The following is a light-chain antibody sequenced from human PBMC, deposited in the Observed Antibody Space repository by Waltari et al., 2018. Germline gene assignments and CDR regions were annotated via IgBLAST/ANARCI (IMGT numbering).Light chain of an antibody. V-gene: IGLV2-23*02. Sequence: QPALTQPASVSGSPGQSITIPCTGTSSSVGRYDFASWYQQHPGKAPKLMIYDVSKRPSGVSNRFSGSKSGNTASLTISGLQAEDEADYYCCSYAGSSTYVVFGGGTKLTVL. CDR1: SSSVGRYDF. CDR2: DVS. CDR3: CSYAGSSTYVV. J-gene: IGLJ2*01.